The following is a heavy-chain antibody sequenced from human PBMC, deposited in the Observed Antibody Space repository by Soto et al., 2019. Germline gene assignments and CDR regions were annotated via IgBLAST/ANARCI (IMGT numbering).Heavy chain of an antibody. J-gene: IGHJ4*02. CDR2: IYYTGGT. Sequence: QVQLQESGPGLLKPSQTLSLTCTVSGGSISSDGSYRNWIRQHPGKGLEWIGYIYYTGGTYYNPSLESRATISVDTSKNQFSLKLSSVTAADTAVYYCARKAPPPLRTFDFWGQGTLVTVSS. CDR1: GGSISSDGSY. V-gene: IGHV4-31*03. CDR3: ARKAPPPLRTFDF. D-gene: IGHD3-16*01.